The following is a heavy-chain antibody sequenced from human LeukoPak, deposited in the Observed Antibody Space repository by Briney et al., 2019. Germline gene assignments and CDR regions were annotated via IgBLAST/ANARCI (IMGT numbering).Heavy chain of an antibody. CDR2: IYYSGST. Sequence: PSETLSLTCTVSGGSISSYYWSWIRQPPGKGLEWIGYIYYSGSTNYNPSLKSRVTISVDTSKNQFSLKLSSVTAADTAVYYCARHRHPKEDNLFGYWGQGTLVTVSS. V-gene: IGHV4-59*08. CDR3: ARHRHPKEDNLFGY. CDR1: GGSISSYY. D-gene: IGHD1-1*01. J-gene: IGHJ4*02.